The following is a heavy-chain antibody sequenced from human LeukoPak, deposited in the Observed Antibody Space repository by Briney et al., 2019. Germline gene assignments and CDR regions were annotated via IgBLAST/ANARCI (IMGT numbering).Heavy chain of an antibody. Sequence: GGSLRLSCAASGFTFSSYSMNWVRQAPGKGLEWVSYISSSSSTIYYADSVKGRFTISRDNAKNSLYLQMNSLRAEDTAVYYCARERGYYDSSGYYHAPFDYWGQGTLVTVSS. J-gene: IGHJ4*02. CDR1: GFTFSSYS. D-gene: IGHD3-22*01. CDR3: ARERGYYDSSGYYHAPFDY. V-gene: IGHV3-48*01. CDR2: ISSSSSTI.